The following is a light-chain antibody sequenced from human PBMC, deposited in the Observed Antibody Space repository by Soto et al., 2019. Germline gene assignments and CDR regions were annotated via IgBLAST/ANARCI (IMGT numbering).Light chain of an antibody. CDR2: DVS. J-gene: IGLJ2*01. CDR1: SSDIGGYNY. Sequence: QSVLTQPASVSESPGQSITISCTGTSSDIGGYNYVSWYQQHPGKAPKLMIYDVSNRPSGISNRFSGSRSGNTASLTISGLQAEDEADYYCSSYTSSSTVICGGGTKVTVL. V-gene: IGLV2-14*01. CDR3: SSYTSSSTVI.